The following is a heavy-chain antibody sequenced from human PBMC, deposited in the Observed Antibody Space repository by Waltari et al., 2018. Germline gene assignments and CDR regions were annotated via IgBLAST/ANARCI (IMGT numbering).Heavy chain of an antibody. V-gene: IGHV3-23*01. CDR1: GFTFNNYA. CDR3: ARKRGAITGVTYYFDY. J-gene: IGHJ4*02. Sequence: EVQLLESGGTWVQPGGSLRLSCAASGFTFNNYALNWVRQAPGRGLEWVATVSGSGGRKYYADSVKGRFTSSRDNSKNTLYLQLNNLRGEDTAVYYCARKRGAITGVTYYFDYWGQGTLVTVSS. CDR2: VSGSGGRK. D-gene: IGHD1-20*01.